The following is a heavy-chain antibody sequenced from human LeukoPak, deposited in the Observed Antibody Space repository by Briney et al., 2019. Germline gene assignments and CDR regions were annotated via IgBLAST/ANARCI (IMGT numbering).Heavy chain of an antibody. V-gene: IGHV3-7*01. D-gene: IGHD3-9*01. CDR1: GLTFSSYW. Sequence: GGSLRLSCAASGLTFSSYWMSCVRQAPGKGLEWVANIKQDGSEKYYVDSVKGRFTISRDNAKNSLYLQMNSLRAEDTAVYYCASPFDYDFLTGFDYWGQGTLVTVSS. CDR2: IKQDGSEK. J-gene: IGHJ4*02. CDR3: ASPFDYDFLTGFDY.